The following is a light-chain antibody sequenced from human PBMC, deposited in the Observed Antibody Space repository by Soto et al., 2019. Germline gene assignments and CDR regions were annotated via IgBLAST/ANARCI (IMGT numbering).Light chain of an antibody. CDR1: SSNIGAGYD. CDR3: QSYDSSLSAYV. CDR2: GNS. Sequence: QSVLTQPGSVSGAPGQRVTISCTGSSSNIGAGYDVHWYQQLPGTAPKLLIYGNSNRPSGVPDRFSGSKSGTSASLAITGLQAEDEADYYCQSYDSSLSAYVFGTGTKVTVL. V-gene: IGLV1-40*01. J-gene: IGLJ1*01.